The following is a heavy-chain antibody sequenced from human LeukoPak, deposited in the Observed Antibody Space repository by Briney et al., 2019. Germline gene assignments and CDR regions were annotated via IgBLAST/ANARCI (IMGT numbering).Heavy chain of an antibody. CDR3: ARGRYLYYC. V-gene: IGHV4-34*01. D-gene: IGHD1-26*01. CDR2: INHSGST. CDR1: GGSFSGYY. Sequence: SETLSLTCAVYGGSFSGYYWSWIRQPPGKGLEWIGEINHSGSTNYNPSLKSRVTISVDTSKNQFSLKLSSVTAADTAVYYCARGRYLYYCWGQGTLVTVSS. J-gene: IGHJ4*02.